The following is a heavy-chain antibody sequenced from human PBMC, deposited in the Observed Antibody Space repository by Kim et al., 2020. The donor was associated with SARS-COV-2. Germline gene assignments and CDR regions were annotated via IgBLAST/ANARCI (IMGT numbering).Heavy chain of an antibody. CDR1: GGSISSSSYY. CDR3: ARQEGGLVVAATPSNWFDP. V-gene: IGHV4-39*01. Sequence: SETLSLTCTVSGGSISSSSYYWGWIRQPPGKGLEWIGSIYYSGSTYYNPSLKGRVTISVDTSKNQFSLKLSSVTAADTAVYYCARQEGGLVVAATPSNWFDPWGQGTLVTVSS. D-gene: IGHD2-15*01. CDR2: IYYSGST. J-gene: IGHJ5*02.